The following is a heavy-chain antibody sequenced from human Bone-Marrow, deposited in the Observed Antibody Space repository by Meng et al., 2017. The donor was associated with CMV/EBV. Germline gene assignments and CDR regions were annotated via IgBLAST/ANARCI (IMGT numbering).Heavy chain of an antibody. Sequence: LTCAASGFTFSSHGMHWVRQAAGKGLEWVAFIRYDGSNKYYADSVKGRFTITRDNSKNTLYLQMNSMRDDDTAVYDCAKGGLRPEIRDVGVVTVSYYGMAVWAQGTTVPVSS. CDR1: GFTFSSHG. CDR3: AKGGLRPEIRDVGVVTVSYYGMAV. J-gene: IGHJ6*01. CDR2: IRYDGSNK. V-gene: IGHV3-30*02. D-gene: IGHD3-3*01.